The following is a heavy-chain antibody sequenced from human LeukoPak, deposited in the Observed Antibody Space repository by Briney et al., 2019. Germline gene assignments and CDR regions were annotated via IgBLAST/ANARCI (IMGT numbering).Heavy chain of an antibody. CDR1: GYSFIGYY. J-gene: IGHJ4*02. D-gene: IGHD2-2*01. CDR2: INPNSGGT. Sequence: GASVKVSCKASGYSFIGYYMYWVRQAPGQGLEWIGWINPNSGGTNYAQKFQGRVTMTKDTSISTAYMELSSLRSDDTAVYYCARAPGVPADPFDYWGQGTLVTVSS. CDR3: ARAPGVPADPFDY. V-gene: IGHV1-2*02.